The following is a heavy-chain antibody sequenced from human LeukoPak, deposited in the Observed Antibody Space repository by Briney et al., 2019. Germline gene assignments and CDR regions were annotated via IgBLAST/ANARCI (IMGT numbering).Heavy chain of an antibody. V-gene: IGHV3-33*01. CDR1: GFTFTHYG. J-gene: IGHJ4*02. CDR3: AREGGSGAYSGNFDY. D-gene: IGHD3-16*01. CDR2: IWSDGTHE. Sequence: PGRSLRLSCAASGFTFTHYGMHWVRQAPGKGLEWVAIIWSDGTHEKYADSVKGRFTISRDNSNSTLYLQMSSLRAEDTAVYYCAREGGSGAYSGNFDYWGQGSSVTVPS.